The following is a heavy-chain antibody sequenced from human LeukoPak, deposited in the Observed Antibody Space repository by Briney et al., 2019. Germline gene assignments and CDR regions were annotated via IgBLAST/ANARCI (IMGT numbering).Heavy chain of an antibody. Sequence: GGSLRLSCAASGFTFTSYEMNWVRQAPGKGLGWVSYISSSGSTIYYADSVKGRFTISRDNAKNSLYLQMNSLRAEDTAVYYCARMTGGYSVGFGYWGQGTLVTVSS. D-gene: IGHD3-9*01. CDR2: ISSSGSTI. J-gene: IGHJ4*02. CDR3: ARMTGGYSVGFGY. CDR1: GFTFTSYE. V-gene: IGHV3-48*03.